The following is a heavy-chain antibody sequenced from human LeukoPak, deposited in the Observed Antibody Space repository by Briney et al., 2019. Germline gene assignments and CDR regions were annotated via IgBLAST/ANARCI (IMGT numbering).Heavy chain of an antibody. Sequence: GGSLRLSCAASGFTFSSYAMHWVRQAPGKGLEWVAVISYDGSNKYYADSVKGRFTISRDNAKNSLYLQMNSLRAEDTAVYYCASLGVITTNDYWGQGTLVTVSS. J-gene: IGHJ4*02. CDR3: ASLGVITTNDY. CDR1: GFTFSSYA. CDR2: ISYDGSNK. V-gene: IGHV3-30-3*01. D-gene: IGHD3-22*01.